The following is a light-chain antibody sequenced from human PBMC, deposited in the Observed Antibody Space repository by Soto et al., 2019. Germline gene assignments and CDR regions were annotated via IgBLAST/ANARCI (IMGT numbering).Light chain of an antibody. J-gene: IGLJ2*01. V-gene: IGLV1-36*01. CDR3: AARDDSLDGVV. CDR2: FDD. CDR1: TSNIGNNA. Sequence: QLVLTQPPSVSEAPRQRVTISCSGSTSNIGNNAVSWYQQFQGKAPTLIIYFDDLLPSGVSDRFSGSKSGTSASLAISGLQSEDEADYYCAARDDSLDGVVFGGGTKLTVL.